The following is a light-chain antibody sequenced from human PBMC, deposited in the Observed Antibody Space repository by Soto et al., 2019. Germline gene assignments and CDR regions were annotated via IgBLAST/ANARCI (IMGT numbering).Light chain of an antibody. V-gene: IGKV3-20*01. CDR1: QSVSNSF. J-gene: IGKJ2*01. CDR2: GIS. CDR3: QQYSSLPHT. Sequence: ESVLTQSPGTLSLSPGERATLSCRASQSVSNSFFAWYQQKPGQAPRLLIYGISNRATGLPDRFSGSGSGTYFTLTISRLEPEDFVVYYCQQYSSLPHTFGQGTKLEVK.